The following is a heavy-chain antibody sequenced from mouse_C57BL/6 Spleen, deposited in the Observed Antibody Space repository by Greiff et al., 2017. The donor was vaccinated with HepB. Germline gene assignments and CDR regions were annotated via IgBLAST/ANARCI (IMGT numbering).Heavy chain of an antibody. CDR3: ARAYAMDY. J-gene: IGHJ4*01. Sequence: EVQLQQSGPELVKPGASVKIPCKASGYTFTDYNMDWVKQSHGKSLEWIGAINPNNGGTIYNQKFKGKATLTVDKSSSTADMELRSLTSEDTAVYYCARAYAMDYWGQGTSVTVSS. CDR2: INPNNGGT. V-gene: IGHV1-18*01. CDR1: GYTFTDYN.